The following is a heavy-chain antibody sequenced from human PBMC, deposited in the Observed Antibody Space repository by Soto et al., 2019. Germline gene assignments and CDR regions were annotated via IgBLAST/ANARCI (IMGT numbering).Heavy chain of an antibody. J-gene: IGHJ4*02. D-gene: IGHD5-18*01. CDR1: GFTFSGYS. Sequence: GGSLRPCCIASGFTFSGYSMNWVRQAPGKGLGLVSSISSSSSYIYYADSVKGRFTISRDNAKNSLYLQMNSLRAEDTAVYYCARDLFSGTAMVTVYWGQGTLVTISS. V-gene: IGHV3-21*01. CDR3: ARDLFSGTAMVTVY. CDR2: ISSSSSYI.